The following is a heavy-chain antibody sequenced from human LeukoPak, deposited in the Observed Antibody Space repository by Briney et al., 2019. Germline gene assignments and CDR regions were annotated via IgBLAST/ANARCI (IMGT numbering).Heavy chain of an antibody. CDR1: GFTFSSYA. CDR3: AKSQGSGEYQLLPYFDY. V-gene: IGHV3-23*01. J-gene: IGHJ4*02. D-gene: IGHD2-2*01. Sequence: GGSLRLSCAASGFTFSSYAMSWVRQAPGKGLEWLSAISGSGGSTYYADSVKGRFTIARDNSKNTLYMKMNSLRAEDTAVYYCAKSQGSGEYQLLPYFDYWGQGTLVTVSS. CDR2: ISGSGGST.